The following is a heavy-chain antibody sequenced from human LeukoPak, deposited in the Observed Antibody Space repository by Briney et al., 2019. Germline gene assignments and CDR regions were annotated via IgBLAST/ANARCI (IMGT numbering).Heavy chain of an antibody. CDR3: AKDPPTTGTTSDN. CDR1: GFTFSSYA. J-gene: IGHJ4*02. V-gene: IGHV3-23*01. D-gene: IGHD1-1*01. Sequence: PGGSLRLSCAASGFTFSSYAMSWVRQAPGKGLGWVSSIGGGGVDTYYADSVRGRFTISRDNSKNTLYLQMNSLRVEDTAVYYCAKDPPTTGTTSDNWGRGTLVTVSS. CDR2: IGGGGVDT.